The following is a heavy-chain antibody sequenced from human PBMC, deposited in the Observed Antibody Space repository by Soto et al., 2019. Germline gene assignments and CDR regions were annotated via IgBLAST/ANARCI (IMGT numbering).Heavy chain of an antibody. Sequence: QVQLVESGGGVVQPGRSLRLSCAASGFTFSSYGMHWVRQAPGKGLEWVAVISYDGNNKYYADSVKGRFTISRDNSKNTLYLQMNSLRAEDTAVYYCAKFPHLDNDAFNIWGQGTMVTVSS. D-gene: IGHD3-3*01. V-gene: IGHV3-30*18. CDR2: ISYDGNNK. CDR1: GFTFSSYG. CDR3: AKFPHLDNDAFNI. J-gene: IGHJ3*02.